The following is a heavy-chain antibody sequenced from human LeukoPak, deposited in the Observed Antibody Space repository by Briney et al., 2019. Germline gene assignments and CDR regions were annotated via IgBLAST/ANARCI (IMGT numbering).Heavy chain of an antibody. CDR1: DGSISHYY. D-gene: IGHD1-7*01. J-gene: IGHJ4*02. Sequence: PSETLSLTCTVSDGSISHYYWNWIRQPPGKGLEWIGNINYSGNTNYNPSLKTRVTISVDTSKNQFSLTLRSVTAADTALYYCARDWELGYWGQGTLVTVSS. CDR2: INYSGNT. V-gene: IGHV4-59*01. CDR3: ARDWELGY.